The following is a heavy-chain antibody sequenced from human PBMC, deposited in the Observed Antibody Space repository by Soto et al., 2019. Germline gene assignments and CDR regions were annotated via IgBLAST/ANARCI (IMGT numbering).Heavy chain of an antibody. Sequence: PSETLSLTCTVSGGSISSSSYYWGWIRQPPGKGLEWIGSIYYSGSTYYNPSLKSRVTISVDTSKNQFSLKLSSVTAADTAVYYCASLPIAVAGTGWFDPWGQGTLVTVSS. CDR1: GGSISSSSYY. V-gene: IGHV4-39*01. J-gene: IGHJ5*02. D-gene: IGHD6-19*01. CDR3: ASLPIAVAGTGWFDP. CDR2: IYYSGST.